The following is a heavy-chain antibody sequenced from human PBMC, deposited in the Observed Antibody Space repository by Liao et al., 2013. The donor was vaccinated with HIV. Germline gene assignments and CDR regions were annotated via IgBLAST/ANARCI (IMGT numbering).Heavy chain of an antibody. Sequence: QVHLQQWGAGLVKPSETLTLHCAVYGGSFVGYYWTWIRQSPGKGLEWIGRIFTSGSTNYNPSLKSRVTMSVDTSKNQFSLKLTSVTAADTAVYYCARATYYDFWNRAFDIWGQGTMVTVSS. CDR3: ARATYYDFWNRAFDI. D-gene: IGHD3-3*01. V-gene: IGHV4-59*10. J-gene: IGHJ3*02. CDR2: IFTSGST. CDR1: GGSFVGYY.